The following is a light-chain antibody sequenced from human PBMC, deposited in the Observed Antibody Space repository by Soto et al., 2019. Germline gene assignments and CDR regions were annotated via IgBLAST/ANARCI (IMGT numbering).Light chain of an antibody. J-gene: IGKJ4*01. Sequence: DIQMTQSPSSVSASVGDRVTITCRASQGIKNWLAWYQHKPGKAPKVLIFAASSLQSGVPSRFSGSGSGTDCTLTISNLQPEDFATYYCQQVNSFPLTFGGGTKVEIK. CDR3: QQVNSFPLT. CDR1: QGIKNW. V-gene: IGKV1-12*01. CDR2: AAS.